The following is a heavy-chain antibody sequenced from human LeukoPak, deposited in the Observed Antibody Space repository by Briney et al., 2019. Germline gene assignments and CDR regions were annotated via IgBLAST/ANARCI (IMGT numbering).Heavy chain of an antibody. J-gene: IGHJ4*02. CDR1: GLTFSSYA. V-gene: IGHV3-23*01. CDR3: AKDLRXXXXYVGVIDY. CDR2: ISGSGGST. D-gene: IGHD2-15*01. Sequence: PGGSLRLSCAASGLTFSSYAMSWVRQAPGKGLEWVSAISGSGGSTYYADSVKGRFTISRDNSKNTLYLQMNSLRAEDTAVYYCAKDLRXXXXYVGVIDYWGQGTLVTV.